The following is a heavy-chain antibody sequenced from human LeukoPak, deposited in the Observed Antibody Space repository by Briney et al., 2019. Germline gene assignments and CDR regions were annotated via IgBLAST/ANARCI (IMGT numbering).Heavy chain of an antibody. Sequence: GGSLRLSCAASGFTFSSYAMSWVRQAPGKGLEWVSAISGSGGSAYYADSVKGRFTISRDNSKNTLYLQMNSLRAEDTAVYYCAKDLYYYDSSGYLDYWGQGTLVTVSS. CDR3: AKDLYYYDSSGYLDY. J-gene: IGHJ4*02. V-gene: IGHV3-23*01. CDR2: ISGSGGSA. D-gene: IGHD3-22*01. CDR1: GFTFSSYA.